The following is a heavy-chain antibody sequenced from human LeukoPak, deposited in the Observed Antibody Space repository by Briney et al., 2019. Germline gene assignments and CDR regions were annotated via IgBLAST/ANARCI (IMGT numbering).Heavy chain of an antibody. Sequence: GGSLRLSCAASGFTVSSNYMSWVRQAPGKGLEWVSVIYSGGSTNYADSVKGRFTISRDNSKNTLYLQMNSLRAEDTAVYYCARDRGSGGSCNGCGWFDPWGQGTLVTVSS. CDR2: IYSGGST. D-gene: IGHD2-15*01. CDR1: GFTVSSNY. CDR3: ARDRGSGGSCNGCGWFDP. V-gene: IGHV3-53*01. J-gene: IGHJ5*02.